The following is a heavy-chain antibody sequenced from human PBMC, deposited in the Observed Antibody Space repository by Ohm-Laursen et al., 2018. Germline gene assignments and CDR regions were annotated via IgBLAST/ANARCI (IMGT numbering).Heavy chain of an antibody. CDR1: GGSISSGGYY. CDR3: ASTGYSSSWHLSPFDY. V-gene: IGHV4-31*03. Sequence: TLSLTCTVSGGSISSGGYYWSWIRQHPGKGLEWIGYIYYSGSTYYNPSLKSRVTISVGTSKNQFSLKLSSVTAADTAVYYCASTGYSSSWHLSPFDYWGQGTLVTVSS. D-gene: IGHD6-13*01. CDR2: IYYSGST. J-gene: IGHJ4*02.